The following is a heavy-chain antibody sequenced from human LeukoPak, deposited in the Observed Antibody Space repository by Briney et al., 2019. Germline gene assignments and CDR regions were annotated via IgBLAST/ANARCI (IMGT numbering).Heavy chain of an antibody. Sequence: ASVKVSCKASGYTFTGYYIYWVRQAPGQGLEWMGWINPNSGGTNYAQTFQGRVTMTRDMSTSTVYMELSSLRSEDTAVYYCARDQGYYDSSGYYISWFDPWGQGTLVTVSS. J-gene: IGHJ5*02. CDR2: INPNSGGT. CDR3: ARDQGYYDSSGYYISWFDP. D-gene: IGHD3-22*01. CDR1: GYTFTGYY. V-gene: IGHV1-2*02.